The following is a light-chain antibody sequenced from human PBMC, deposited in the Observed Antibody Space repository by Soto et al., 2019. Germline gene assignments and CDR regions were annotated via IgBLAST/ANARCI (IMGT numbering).Light chain of an antibody. V-gene: IGKV1-17*01. CDR3: QQRSDWQIT. CDR2: AAS. J-gene: IGKJ5*01. CDR1: QVITND. Sequence: DIQMTQSPSSLSASVGDRLTITCRASQVITNDLGWYQQKPGKAPKRLIYAASTLQSGVPSRFSGSGSGTEFTLTISSLQPEDVATYYCQQRSDWQITFGQGTRLEIK.